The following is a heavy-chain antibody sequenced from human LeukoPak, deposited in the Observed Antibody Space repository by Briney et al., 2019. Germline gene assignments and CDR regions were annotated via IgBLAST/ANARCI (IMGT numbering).Heavy chain of an antibody. CDR2: ISSGSSYT. CDR3: ARGRQPDC. V-gene: IGHV3-11*05. Sequence: GGSLRLSCAASGFTFSTYGMSWVRQAPGKGLEWVSYISSGSSYTNNADSVKGRFTISRDNAKNSLYLQMNSLRAEDTAVYYCARGRQPDCWGQGTLVTVSS. CDR1: GFTFSTYG. J-gene: IGHJ4*02. D-gene: IGHD2-2*01.